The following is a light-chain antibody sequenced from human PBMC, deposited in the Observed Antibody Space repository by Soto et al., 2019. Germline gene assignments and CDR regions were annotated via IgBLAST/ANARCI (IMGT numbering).Light chain of an antibody. V-gene: IGLV2-14*03. CDR1: SSDVGAYNF. CDR2: NVY. Sequence: QSVLTQPAYVSGSPGQSITISCTGTSSDVGAYNFVSWHQQHPGKAPKLMIYNVYDRPSGISYRFSGSKSGNTASLTISGLQGEDEADYYCSAYTVSRTYVFGTGTKLTVL. CDR3: SAYTVSRTYV. J-gene: IGLJ1*01.